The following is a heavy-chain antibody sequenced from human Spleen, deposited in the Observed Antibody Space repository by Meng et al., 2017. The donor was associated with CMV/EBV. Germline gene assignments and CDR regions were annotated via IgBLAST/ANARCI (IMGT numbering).Heavy chain of an antibody. Sequence: FTGYYMHWVGQAPGQGLEWMGWINPNSGGTNYAQKFQGRVTMTRDTSISTAYMELSRLRSDDTAVYYCARGPTTYYYGSGSPGGMDVWGQGTTVTVS. CDR2: INPNSGGT. V-gene: IGHV1-2*02. D-gene: IGHD3-10*01. J-gene: IGHJ6*02. CDR3: ARGPTTYYYGSGSPGGMDV. CDR1: FTGYY.